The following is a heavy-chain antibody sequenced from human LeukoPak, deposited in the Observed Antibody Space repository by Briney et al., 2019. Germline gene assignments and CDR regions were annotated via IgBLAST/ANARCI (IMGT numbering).Heavy chain of an antibody. V-gene: IGHV3-33*01. CDR3: ARGVAENGNPNYFDP. J-gene: IGHJ5*02. CDR2: IWSDGTRE. D-gene: IGHD6-13*01. Sequence: PGGSLRLSCAASGFIFSNYAMHWVRQAPGTGLEWVAVIWSDGTREYYIDSVKGRFTISRDNSKNTLYLQMNNLRAEDTAVYSCARGVAENGNPNYFDPWGRGTLVTVSS. CDR1: GFIFSNYA.